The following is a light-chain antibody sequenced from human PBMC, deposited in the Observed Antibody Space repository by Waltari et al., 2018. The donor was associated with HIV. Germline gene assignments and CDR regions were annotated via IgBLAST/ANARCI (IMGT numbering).Light chain of an antibody. CDR1: QDVSTY. J-gene: IGKJ1*01. Sequence: AIRMTQSPSSFSASTGDKVTITCRASQDVSTYLAWYQQKPGKAPKLLIYTASTLQSGVPSRFSCSGSGTDFTLTINCLQREDFATYYCQQYYDYPRTFGQGTKVEIK. CDR3: QQYYDYPRT. V-gene: IGKV1-8*01. CDR2: TAS.